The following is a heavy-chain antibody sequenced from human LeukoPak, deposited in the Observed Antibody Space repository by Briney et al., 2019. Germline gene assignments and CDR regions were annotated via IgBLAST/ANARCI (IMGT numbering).Heavy chain of an antibody. V-gene: IGHV4-59*01. D-gene: IGHD6-19*01. CDR2: IYYSGST. CDR1: GGSISSYY. J-gene: IGHJ5*02. Sequence: SETLSLTCTVSGGSISSYYWSWIRQPPGKGLEWIGYIYYSGSTNYNPSLKSRVTISVDTSKNQFSLKLSSVTAADTAVYYCAREATGYSSGWYQGYNWFDPWGQGTLVTVSS. CDR3: AREATGYSSGWYQGYNWFDP.